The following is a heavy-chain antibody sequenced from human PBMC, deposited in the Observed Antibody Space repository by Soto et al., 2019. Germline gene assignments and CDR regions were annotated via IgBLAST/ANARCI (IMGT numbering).Heavy chain of an antibody. CDR3: ARGGAVTNYYYSYGMDL. CDR2: IYSGGST. J-gene: IGHJ6*02. D-gene: IGHD4-4*01. CDR1: VFTVSSNY. Sequence: VGSLRLSCASSVFTVSSNYMSCVRHSPGKWLEWVSVIYSGGSTYYADSVKGRFTISRDNSKNTLYLQMNSLRAEDTAVYYCARGGAVTNYYYSYGMDLWGQGTTVTVSS. V-gene: IGHV3-53*01.